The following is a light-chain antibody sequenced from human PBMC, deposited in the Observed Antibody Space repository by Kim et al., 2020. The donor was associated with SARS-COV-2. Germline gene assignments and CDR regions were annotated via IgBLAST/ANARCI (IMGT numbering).Light chain of an antibody. CDR1: QSISTY. V-gene: IGKV3-15*01. CDR3: QQYDNWSPLA. J-gene: IGKJ4*01. CDR2: DAS. Sequence: EIVMTQSPATLSVSPGERATLSCRASQSISTYLAWYQQKPGQAPRLLIHDASTRATDIPARFTGSGSGTEFTLTISSLESEDFAVYYCQQYDNWSPLAFGGGTKVDIQ.